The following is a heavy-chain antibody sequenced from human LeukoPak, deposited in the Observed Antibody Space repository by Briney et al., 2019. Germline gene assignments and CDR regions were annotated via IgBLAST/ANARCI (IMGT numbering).Heavy chain of an antibody. CDR1: GFTFSSYA. Sequence: TGGSLRLSCAASGFTFSSYAMSWVRQAPGKGLEWVSAISGSRNSTYYADSVKGRFTISRDNSKNTVYLQMNSLRGEDTAVYYCAKWGCSGGSRYPFGYWGQGTLVIVSS. D-gene: IGHD2-15*01. V-gene: IGHV3-23*01. CDR3: AKWGCSGGSRYPFGY. J-gene: IGHJ4*02. CDR2: ISGSRNST.